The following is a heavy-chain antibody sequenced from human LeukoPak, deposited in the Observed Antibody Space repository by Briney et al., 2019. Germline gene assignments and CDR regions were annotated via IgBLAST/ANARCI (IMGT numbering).Heavy chain of an antibody. J-gene: IGHJ4*02. CDR2: INWNGGST. V-gene: IGHV3-20*04. Sequence: PGGSLRLSCAASGLSFEHYGMSWVRQVPGQGLEWVSGINWNGGSTGYADSVRGRFTISRDNAKNSLYLQLNSLRAEDTAFYYCASARGYDFRGSSDYWGRGTLVTVSS. CDR3: ASARGYDFRGSSDY. CDR1: GLSFEHYG. D-gene: IGHD3/OR15-3a*01.